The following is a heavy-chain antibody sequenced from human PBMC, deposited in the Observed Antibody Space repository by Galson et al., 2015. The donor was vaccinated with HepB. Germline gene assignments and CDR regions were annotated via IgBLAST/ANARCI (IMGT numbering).Heavy chain of an antibody. V-gene: IGHV3-66*02. Sequence: SLRLSCAAFGFTVSSTYMNWVRQAPGKGLEWVSVIFSDGSAYYTDSVKGRFTISRDNSKNTLYLQMNSLRPEDTAVYYCARGQAGVGALGDYWGQGTLITVSS. D-gene: IGHD1-26*01. J-gene: IGHJ4*02. CDR1: GFTVSSTY. CDR2: IFSDGSA. CDR3: ARGQAGVGALGDY.